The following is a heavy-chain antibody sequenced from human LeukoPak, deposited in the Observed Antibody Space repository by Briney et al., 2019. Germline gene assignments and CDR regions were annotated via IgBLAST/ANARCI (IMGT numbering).Heavy chain of an antibody. CDR1: GGSISSYY. CDR2: IYYSGST. V-gene: IGHV4-59*01. CDR3: ARDLYDFWSGYHKGWFDP. D-gene: IGHD3-3*01. Sequence: PSETLSLTCTVSGGSISSYYWSWIRQPPGKGLEWIGYIYYSGSTNYNPSLKSRVTISVDTSKNQFSLKLSSVTAADTAVYYCARDLYDFWSGYHKGWFDPWGQGTLVTVSS. J-gene: IGHJ5*02.